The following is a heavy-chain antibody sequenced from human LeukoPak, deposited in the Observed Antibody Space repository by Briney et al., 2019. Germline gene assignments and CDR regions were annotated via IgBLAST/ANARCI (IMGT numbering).Heavy chain of an antibody. V-gene: IGHV3-7*01. CDR2: IKQDGSEK. CDR1: GFTFSSYW. Sequence: GGSLRLSCAASGFTFSSYWMSWVRQAPGKGLEWVANIKQDGSEKYYVDSVKGRFTISRDNAKNSLYPQMNSLRAEDTAVYYCARDLLLWFGELLRPLDYWGQGTLVTVSS. CDR3: ARDLLLWFGELLRPLDY. D-gene: IGHD3-10*01. J-gene: IGHJ4*02.